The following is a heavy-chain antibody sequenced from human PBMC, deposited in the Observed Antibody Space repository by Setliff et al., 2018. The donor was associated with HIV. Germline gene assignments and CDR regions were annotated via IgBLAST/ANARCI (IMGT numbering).Heavy chain of an antibody. J-gene: IGHJ4*02. D-gene: IGHD6-13*01. CDR2: IYYSGST. CDR1: GDSIRASSSF. V-gene: IGHV4-39*01. CDR3: ATYSSSWPDY. Sequence: SETLSLTCSVSGDSIRASSSFWGWVRQPPGKGLEWLGSIYYSGSTHYNPSLMSRVTVSVDTSKNQFSLKLSSVTAADTSVYYCATYSSSWPDYWGQGTLVTVSS.